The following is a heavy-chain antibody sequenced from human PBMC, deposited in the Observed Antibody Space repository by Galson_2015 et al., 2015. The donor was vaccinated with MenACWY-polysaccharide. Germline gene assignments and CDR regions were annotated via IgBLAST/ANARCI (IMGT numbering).Heavy chain of an antibody. CDR2: IQYDAVYN. CDR1: TVTFRGSG. Sequence: SLRLSCAASTVTFRGSGMHWVRQAPGKGLEWVAVIQYDAVYNQYLDSVKGRFSVSRDNSKSTMYLEMNNLRAEDTALYYCAREGSRIVFHAFDTWGQGTMVIVSS. CDR3: AREGSRIVFHAFDT. V-gene: IGHV3-33*01. D-gene: IGHD3-10*02. J-gene: IGHJ3*02.